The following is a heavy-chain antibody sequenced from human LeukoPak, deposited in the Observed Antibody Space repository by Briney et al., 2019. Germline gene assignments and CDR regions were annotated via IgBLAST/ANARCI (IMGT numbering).Heavy chain of an antibody. CDR2: IYNIGST. Sequence: PSETLSLTCTVSGGSISRDYWSWIRQPPGKGLGRGGYIYNIGSTNYNPSLKSRVTISVDTSKNQTSLKVSSVTAADTAMYYCARDRAAGIFDYWGQGTPVTVSS. J-gene: IGHJ4*02. D-gene: IGHD6-13*01. CDR1: GGSISRDY. CDR3: ARDRAAGIFDY. V-gene: IGHV4-59*01.